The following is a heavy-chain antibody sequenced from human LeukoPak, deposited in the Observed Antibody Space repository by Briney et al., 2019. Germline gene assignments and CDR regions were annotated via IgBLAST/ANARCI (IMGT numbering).Heavy chain of an antibody. Sequence: ASVKVSCKASGYSFTSYAMHWVRQALGQRPEWMGWINVDSGNTKYSEKFQDRVTITRDTSAGTAYVELSRLSSEDTAIYYCARERIYFGSGGDLRDARLFYYYGLDVWGQGTTVTVSS. J-gene: IGHJ6*02. CDR1: GYSFTSYA. CDR3: ARERIYFGSGGDLRDARLFYYYGLDV. V-gene: IGHV1-3*01. CDR2: INVDSGNT. D-gene: IGHD3-10*01.